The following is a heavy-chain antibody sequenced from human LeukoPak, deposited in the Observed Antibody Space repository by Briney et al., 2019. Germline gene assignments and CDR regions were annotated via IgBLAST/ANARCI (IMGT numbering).Heavy chain of an antibody. J-gene: IGHJ4*02. CDR2: ISSGGSYI. CDR1: GFTFSAYS. D-gene: IGHD2-2*01. Sequence: GGSLRLSCAASGFTFSAYSVNWVRQAPGKGLEWVSSISSGGSYIYYADSVKGRFTISRDNAKNSLYLQMNGLRAEDTAVYYCASGHYAGDYWGQGTLVTVSS. CDR3: ASGHYAGDY. V-gene: IGHV3-21*01.